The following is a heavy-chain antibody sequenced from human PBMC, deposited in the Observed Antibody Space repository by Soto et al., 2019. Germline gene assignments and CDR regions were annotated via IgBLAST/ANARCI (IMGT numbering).Heavy chain of an antibody. Sequence: SETLSLTCTVSGGSISSYYWSLIRQPPGKGLEWIGYIYYSGSTNYNPSLKSRVTISVDTSKNQFSLKLSSVTAADTAVYYCARAPGWLYGSGSSHFDYWGQGTLVTVSS. D-gene: IGHD3-10*01. J-gene: IGHJ4*02. V-gene: IGHV4-59*01. CDR2: IYYSGST. CDR3: ARAPGWLYGSGSSHFDY. CDR1: GGSISSYY.